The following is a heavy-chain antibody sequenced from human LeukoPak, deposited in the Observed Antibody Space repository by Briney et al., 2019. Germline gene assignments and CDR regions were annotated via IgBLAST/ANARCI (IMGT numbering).Heavy chain of an antibody. J-gene: IGHJ2*01. CDR2: IYTSGST. V-gene: IGHV4-61*02. Sequence: SQTLSLTCTVSGGSISSGSYYWSWIRQPAGKGLEWIGRIYTSGSTNYNPSLKSRVTISVDTSKNQFSLELSSVTAADTAVYYCARDRGSSWSRDWYFDLWGRGTLVTVSS. CDR3: ARDRGSSWSRDWYFDL. D-gene: IGHD6-13*01. CDR1: GGSISSGSYY.